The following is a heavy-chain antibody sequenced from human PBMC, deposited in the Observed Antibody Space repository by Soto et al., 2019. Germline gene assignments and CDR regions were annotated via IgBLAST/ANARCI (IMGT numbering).Heavy chain of an antibody. CDR1: GGTFSSYA. Sequence: SVKVSCKASGGTFSSYAISWVRQAPGQGLEWMGGIIPIFGTANYAQKFQGRVTITADESTSTAYMELSSLRSEDTAVYYCATGSGDIVVVPAAGYYYYGMDVWGQGTTVTVSS. D-gene: IGHD2-2*01. CDR3: ATGSGDIVVVPAAGYYYYGMDV. J-gene: IGHJ6*02. V-gene: IGHV1-69*13. CDR2: IIPIFGTA.